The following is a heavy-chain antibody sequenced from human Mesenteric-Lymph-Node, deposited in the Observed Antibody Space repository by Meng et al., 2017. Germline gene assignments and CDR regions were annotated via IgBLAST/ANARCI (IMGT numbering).Heavy chain of an antibody. CDR1: GYTFTRYT. D-gene: IGHD6-13*01. CDR3: ARVGAAAGTWWGY. Sequence: ASVKVSCKASGYTFTRYTVNWVRQAPGQGLEWMGWINPNSGGTNYAQKFQGRVTMTRDTSISTAYMELSRLRSDDTAVYYCARVGAAAGTWWGYWGQGTLVTVSS. V-gene: IGHV1-2*02. CDR2: INPNSGGT. J-gene: IGHJ4*02.